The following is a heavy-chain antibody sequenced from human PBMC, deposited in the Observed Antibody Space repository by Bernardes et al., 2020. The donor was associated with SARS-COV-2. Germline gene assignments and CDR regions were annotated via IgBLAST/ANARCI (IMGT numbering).Heavy chain of an antibody. CDR1: GYTFTSYG. J-gene: IGHJ6*02. V-gene: IGHV1-18*01. CDR2: ISAYRGNT. D-gene: IGHD2-8*01. CDR3: AREVDIVLMVYTRYYGMDV. Sequence: SVKVSCKASGYTFTSYGISWVRQAPGQGLAWMGWISAYRGNTNYAQRLQGRVTLTTDTSTSTAYVELSGLRSDDTAVYYCAREVDIVLMVYTRYYGMDVWGQGTTVTVYS.